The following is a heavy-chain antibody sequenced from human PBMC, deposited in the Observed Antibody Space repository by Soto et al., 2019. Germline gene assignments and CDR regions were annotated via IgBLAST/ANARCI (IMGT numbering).Heavy chain of an antibody. CDR2: INAGNGNT. D-gene: IGHD6-19*01. CDR1: GYTFNSYA. V-gene: IGHV1-3*01. J-gene: IGHJ4*02. CDR3: ARVGGWYVPDY. Sequence: ASVKVSCKASGYTFNSYAMHWVRQAPGQRLEWMGWINAGNGNTKYSQKFQGRVTITRDTSASTAYMELSSLRSEDTAVYYCARVGGWYVPDYWGQGTLVTVSS.